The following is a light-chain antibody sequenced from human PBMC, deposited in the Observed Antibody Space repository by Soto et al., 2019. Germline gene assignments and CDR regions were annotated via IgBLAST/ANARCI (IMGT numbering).Light chain of an antibody. CDR1: SSNIGAGYN. CDR2: GDI. Sequence: QSVLTQPPSVSGAPGQRVTISCTGSSSNIGAGYNVHWYQQLPGTAPKILIYGDIDRPSGVPDRFSGSKSGTSASLAITGLQAEDEADYYCQSYDSSLRGVLFGGGTKVTVL. V-gene: IGLV1-40*01. J-gene: IGLJ2*01. CDR3: QSYDSSLRGVL.